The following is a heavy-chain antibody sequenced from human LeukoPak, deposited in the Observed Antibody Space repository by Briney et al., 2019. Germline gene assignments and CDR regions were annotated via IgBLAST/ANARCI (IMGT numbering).Heavy chain of an antibody. V-gene: IGHV1-3*01. CDR3: ATHRFDP. J-gene: IGHJ5*02. Sequence: KFQGRVTTTRDTSASTAYMELSSLRSEDTAVYYCATHRFDPWGQGTLVTVSS.